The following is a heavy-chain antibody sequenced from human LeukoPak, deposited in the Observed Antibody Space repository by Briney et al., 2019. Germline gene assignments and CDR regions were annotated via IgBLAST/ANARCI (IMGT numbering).Heavy chain of an antibody. CDR1: GCTFRSYW. Sequence: GGSLRLSCAASGCTFRSYWMSWVRQAPGKGLEWVANIKEDGSEKYYVDSVKGRFTISRDSAKNSLCLQMNSLRVEDTAVYYCARDHNYGSDYWGQGTLVTVSS. V-gene: IGHV3-7*03. CDR3: ARDHNYGSDY. CDR2: IKEDGSEK. J-gene: IGHJ4*02. D-gene: IGHD5-18*01.